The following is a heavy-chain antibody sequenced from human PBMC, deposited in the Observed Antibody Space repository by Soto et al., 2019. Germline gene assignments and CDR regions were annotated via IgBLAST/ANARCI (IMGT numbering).Heavy chain of an antibody. CDR1: GGYISSYY. D-gene: IGHD2-2*01. CDR3: ARAFGSTMPSLI. CDR2: IFYTGST. Sequence: QVQLQESGPGLVKPSETLSLNCTVSGGYISSYYWTWIRQPPGKGLEWIGYIFYTGSTTYNPSLKSRVTMSIDTSKNQFSLKLSPVTAADTAVYYCARAFGSTMPSLIWGQGRLVTVSS. J-gene: IGHJ4*02. V-gene: IGHV4-59*01.